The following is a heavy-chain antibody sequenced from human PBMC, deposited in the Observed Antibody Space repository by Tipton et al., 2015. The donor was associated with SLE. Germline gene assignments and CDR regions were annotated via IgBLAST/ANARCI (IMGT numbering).Heavy chain of an antibody. J-gene: IGHJ3*02. V-gene: IGHV4-59*12. CDR1: GGSISNYY. CDR3: ARSGSRYGSDAFDI. D-gene: IGHD5-18*01. Sequence: TLSLTCSVSGGSISNYYWSWIRQPPGKGLEWIGYVYYSGSTNYSPSLKSRVTISVDTSKNQFSLNLSSVTVADTAVYYCARSGSRYGSDAFDIWGQGTMVTVSS. CDR2: VYYSGST.